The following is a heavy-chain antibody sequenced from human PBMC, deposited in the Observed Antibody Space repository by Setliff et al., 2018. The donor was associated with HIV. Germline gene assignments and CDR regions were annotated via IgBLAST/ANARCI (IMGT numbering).Heavy chain of an antibody. CDR2: IYHSGST. J-gene: IGHJ5*02. CDR1: GYSISSGFY. Sequence: PSETLSLTCTVSGYSISSGFYWGWIRQPPGKGLEWIGSIYHSGSTYYNPSVQSPVTISVDTSKNQFSLKLTSVTAADTAVYYCARDLLWFGESGIVRWFDPWGPGALVTVSS. D-gene: IGHD3-10*01. CDR3: ARDLLWFGESGIVRWFDP. V-gene: IGHV4-38-2*02.